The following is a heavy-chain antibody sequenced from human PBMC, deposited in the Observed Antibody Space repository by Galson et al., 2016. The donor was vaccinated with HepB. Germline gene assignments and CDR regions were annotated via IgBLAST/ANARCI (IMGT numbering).Heavy chain of an antibody. J-gene: IGHJ5*02. D-gene: IGHD6-19*01. CDR2: ISYGGDI. CDR3: ARDWGSSGWYNWFDP. CDR1: GFSFNDYG. Sequence: SLRLSCAASGFSFNDYGFHWVRQAPGKGLEWLAMISYGGDIYYTDSVKGRFTNSRDNSENTLYLQMKSLRPEDTGVYYCARDWGSSGWYNWFDPWGQGTLVTVSS. V-gene: IGHV3-30*04.